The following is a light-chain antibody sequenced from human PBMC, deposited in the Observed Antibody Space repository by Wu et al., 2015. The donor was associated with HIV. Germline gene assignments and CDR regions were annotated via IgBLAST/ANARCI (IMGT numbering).Light chain of an antibody. J-gene: IGKJ5*01. V-gene: IGKV3-20*01. Sequence: EIVLTQSPGTLSLSPGESVTLSCRASQSVSNYQLTWYQQKPGQAPRLLIHTASSRATGIPDRFSGSGSGTDFTLTISRLEPEDFAVYSCQQYAISPITFGQGTRLEIK. CDR2: TAS. CDR3: QQYAISPIT. CDR1: QSVSNYQ.